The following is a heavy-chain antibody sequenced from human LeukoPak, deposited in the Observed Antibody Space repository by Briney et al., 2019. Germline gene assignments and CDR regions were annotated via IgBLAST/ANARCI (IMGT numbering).Heavy chain of an antibody. CDR3: AILGYCSGGSCR. D-gene: IGHD2-15*01. J-gene: IGHJ4*02. CDR1: GFTFSNYW. V-gene: IGHV3-7*01. CDR2: IKEDGSEK. Sequence: GGSLRLSCAASGFTFSNYWMSWVRQAPGKGLEWVANIKEDGSEKYYMDSVKGRFTISRDHTKNSLFLQMNSLRADDTAVYYCAILGYCSGGSCRWGQGTLVTVSS.